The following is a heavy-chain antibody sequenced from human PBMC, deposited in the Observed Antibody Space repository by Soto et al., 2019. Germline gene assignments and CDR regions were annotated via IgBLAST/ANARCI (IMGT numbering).Heavy chain of an antibody. CDR2: ISAYNGNT. CDR1: GYTFTSYG. Sequence: ASVKVSCKASGYTFTSYGSSWVRQAPGQGLEWMGWISAYNGNTNYAQKLQGRVTMTTDTSTSTAYMELRSLRSDDTAVYYCARGSYSSGWQNPNADYWGPGTLGTVSS. V-gene: IGHV1-18*01. J-gene: IGHJ4*02. CDR3: ARGSYSSGWQNPNADY. D-gene: IGHD6-19*01.